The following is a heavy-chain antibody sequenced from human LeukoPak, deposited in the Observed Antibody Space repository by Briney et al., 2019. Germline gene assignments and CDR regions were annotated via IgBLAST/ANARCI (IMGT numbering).Heavy chain of an antibody. J-gene: IGHJ3*02. CDR1: GFTFSSYA. V-gene: IGHV3-23*01. Sequence: GGSLRLSCAASGFTFSSYAMSWVRQAPGKGLEWVSAISGSGGSTYYADSVKGRFTISRDNSKNTLYLQMNSLRAEDTAVYYCAKEKRMVPTYSTNGFDIWGQGTMVTVSS. CDR3: AKEKRMVPTYSTNGFDI. D-gene: IGHD4/OR15-4a*01. CDR2: ISGSGGST.